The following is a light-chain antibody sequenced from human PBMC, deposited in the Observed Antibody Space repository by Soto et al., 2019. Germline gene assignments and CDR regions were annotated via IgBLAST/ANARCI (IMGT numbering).Light chain of an antibody. CDR2: NND. CDR1: SSNIGSGT. J-gene: IGLJ1*01. Sequence: QSVLTQPPSASGTPGQRVTISCSGSSSNIGSGTVNWYQQLPGTAPKLLIYNNDQWASGVPDRFSGSKSGTSASLAIIGLQSEDEADYYCASWDVSLNGLYVFGTGTKLTVL. V-gene: IGLV1-44*01. CDR3: ASWDVSLNGLYV.